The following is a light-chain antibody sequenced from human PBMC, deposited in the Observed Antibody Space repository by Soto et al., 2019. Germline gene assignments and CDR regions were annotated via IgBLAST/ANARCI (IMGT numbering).Light chain of an antibody. V-gene: IGKV3-20*01. J-gene: IGKJ4*01. CDR3: QQTYSTPLT. CDR2: GTS. CDR1: QSVPSTY. Sequence: VLSQSPGRVSLSPGERATLSCRASQSVPSTYFAWYQQKPGQPPRLLISGTSNRATGIPDRFSGSGSGTDFTLTISRLEPEDFAVYFCQQTYSTPLTFGGGTKVEIK.